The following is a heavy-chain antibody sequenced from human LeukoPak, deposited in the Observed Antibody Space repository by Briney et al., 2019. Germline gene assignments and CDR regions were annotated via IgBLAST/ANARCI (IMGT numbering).Heavy chain of an antibody. CDR3: ANPLYRVRGVLEDV. D-gene: IGHD3-10*02. CDR1: GFTFSSYA. CDR2: INGSGDSK. Sequence: GGSLRLSCAASGFTFSSYAMSWVRQAPGKGLEWVSAINGSGDSKYYADSVKGRFTISRDNSKNTLYLQINSLRAEDTAVYYCANPLYRVRGVLEDVWGQGTTVTVSS. J-gene: IGHJ6*02. V-gene: IGHV3-23*01.